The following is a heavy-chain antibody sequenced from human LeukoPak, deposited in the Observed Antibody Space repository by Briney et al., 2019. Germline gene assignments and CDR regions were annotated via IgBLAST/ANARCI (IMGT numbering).Heavy chain of an antibody. V-gene: IGHV3-30-3*01. CDR2: ISYDGSNK. CDR3: ARDIQEMATILYGMDV. Sequence: GRSLRLSCAASGFTFSSYAMHWVRQAPGKGLEWVAVISYDGSNKYYADSVKGRFTISRDNSKNTLYLQMNSLRAEDTAVYYCARDIQEMATILYGMDVWGQGTTVTVSS. J-gene: IGHJ6*02. CDR1: GFTFSSYA. D-gene: IGHD5-24*01.